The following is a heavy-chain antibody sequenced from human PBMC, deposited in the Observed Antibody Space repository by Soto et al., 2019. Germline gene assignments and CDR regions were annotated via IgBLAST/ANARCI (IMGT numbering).Heavy chain of an antibody. Sequence: QVQLQESGPGLVKPSGTLSLTCAVSGDSVSSPYYWCWVRQPPGKGLEWIGEVFHTGTTSYNPSLRSRVPISMDKSNNQFPLDLSSVTAADTAVYYCARSAGWYAVHSWGPGTPVIVSS. J-gene: IGHJ4*02. CDR3: ARSAGWYAVHS. V-gene: IGHV4-4*02. CDR2: VFHTGTT. D-gene: IGHD6-19*01. CDR1: GDSVSSPYY.